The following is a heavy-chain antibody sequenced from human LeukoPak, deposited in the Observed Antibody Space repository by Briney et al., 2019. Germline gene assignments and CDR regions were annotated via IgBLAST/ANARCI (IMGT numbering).Heavy chain of an antibody. CDR3: ARQGIKGDTAMP. CDR1: GGSISSYY. Sequence: SETLSLTCTVFGGSISSYYWSWIRQPPGKGLEWIGYIYYSGSTNYNPSLKSRVTISVDTSKNQFSLKLSSVTAADTAVYYCARQGIKGDTAMPWGQGTLVTVSS. J-gene: IGHJ5*02. D-gene: IGHD5-18*01. V-gene: IGHV4-59*08. CDR2: IYYSGST.